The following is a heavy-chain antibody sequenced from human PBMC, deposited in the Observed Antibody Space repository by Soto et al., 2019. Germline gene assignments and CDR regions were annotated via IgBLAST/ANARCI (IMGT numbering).Heavy chain of an antibody. J-gene: IGHJ6*02. V-gene: IGHV4-59*01. Sequence: SETLSLSCTVSGGSISSYYWSWIRQPPGKGLEWIGYIYYSGSTNYNPSLKSRVTISVDTSKNQFSLKLSSVTAADTAVYYCARVYYYDVRGGFIGDYYYGMDVWGQGTTVTVSS. CDR1: GGSISSYY. CDR3: ARVYYYDVRGGFIGDYYYGMDV. D-gene: IGHD3-22*01. CDR2: IYYSGST.